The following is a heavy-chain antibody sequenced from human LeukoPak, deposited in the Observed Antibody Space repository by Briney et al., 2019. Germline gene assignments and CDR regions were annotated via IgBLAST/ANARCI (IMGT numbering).Heavy chain of an antibody. D-gene: IGHD1-26*01. J-gene: IGHJ4*02. CDR2: INPNSGGT. CDR1: GYTFTGYY. V-gene: IGHV1-2*02. CDR3: ARKSGSYYLDY. Sequence: ASVKVSCKASGYTFTGYYMHWVRQAPGQGLEWMGWINPNSGGTNYAQKFQGRVTMTRDTSTSTVYMELGSLRSEDTAVYYCARKSGSYYLDYWGQGTLVTVSS.